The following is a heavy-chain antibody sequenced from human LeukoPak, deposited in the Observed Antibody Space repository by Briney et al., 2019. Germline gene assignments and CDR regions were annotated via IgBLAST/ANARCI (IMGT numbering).Heavy chain of an antibody. Sequence: GGSLRLSCAASEFTFSSYTMNWVRQAAGKGLEWVAVISYDGSNKYYADSVKGRFTISRDNSKNTLYLQMNSLRAEDTAVYYCARLFRVVVPAANTHFDYWGQGTLVTVSS. CDR1: EFTFSSYT. CDR3: ARLFRVVVPAANTHFDY. D-gene: IGHD2-2*01. V-gene: IGHV3-30*04. J-gene: IGHJ4*02. CDR2: ISYDGSNK.